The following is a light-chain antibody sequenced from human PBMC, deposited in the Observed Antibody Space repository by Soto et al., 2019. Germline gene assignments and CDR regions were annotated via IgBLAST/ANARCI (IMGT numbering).Light chain of an antibody. CDR3: QQFNKWPRT. Sequence: VMTQSPATLSVSPGERATLSCRASQSVSTNLAWYQQRPGQAPRLIISGAYTRATGIPARFSGSGSGTEFTLTISSLQSEDFAIYYCQQFNKWPRTFGQGTRWIS. CDR2: GAY. CDR1: QSVSTN. V-gene: IGKV3-15*01. J-gene: IGKJ1*01.